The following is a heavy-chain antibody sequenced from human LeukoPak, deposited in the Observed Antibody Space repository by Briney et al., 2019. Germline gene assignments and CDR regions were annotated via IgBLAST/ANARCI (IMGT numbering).Heavy chain of an antibody. J-gene: IGHJ4*02. V-gene: IGHV3-23*01. CDR3: AKGGFYFDS. CDR2: ISGSGGST. Sequence: GESLRLSCGASGLTVSSYGMSWVRRAPGRGLECVSVISGSGGSTHYADSVKGRFTISRDNSDNTLYLQIYSLRAEDTAVYYCAKGGFYFDSWGQGTLVTVSS. CDR1: GLTVSSYG.